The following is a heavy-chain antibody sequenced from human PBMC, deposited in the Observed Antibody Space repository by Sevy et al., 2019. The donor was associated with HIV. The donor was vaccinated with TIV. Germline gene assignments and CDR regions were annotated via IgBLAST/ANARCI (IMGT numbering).Heavy chain of an antibody. Sequence: GGSLRLSCAASGFTFSNYDMHWVRQAPGKGLEWVAVISHDGNYKNYAYSVKVRFTISRDDFKNTLYLQMSSLRPEDTAVYFCARLFSCGGDCSYLDYWGQGALVTVSS. D-gene: IGHD2-21*02. J-gene: IGHJ4*02. CDR2: ISHDGNYK. CDR3: ARLFSCGGDCSYLDY. V-gene: IGHV3-30-3*01. CDR1: GFTFSNYD.